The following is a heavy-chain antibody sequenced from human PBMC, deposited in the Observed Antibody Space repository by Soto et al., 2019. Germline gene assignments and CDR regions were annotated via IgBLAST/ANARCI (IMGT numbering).Heavy chain of an antibody. CDR1: GFTFSSYA. CDR3: AKSARRFYDILTGYPSDYYYYGMDV. J-gene: IGHJ6*02. CDR2: ISGSGGST. D-gene: IGHD3-9*01. V-gene: IGHV3-23*01. Sequence: GGSLRLSCAASGFTFSSYAMSWVRQAPGKGLEWVSAISGSGGSTYYADSVKGRFTISRDNSRNTLYLQMNSLRAEDTAVYYCAKSARRFYDILTGYPSDYYYYGMDVWGQGTTVTVSS.